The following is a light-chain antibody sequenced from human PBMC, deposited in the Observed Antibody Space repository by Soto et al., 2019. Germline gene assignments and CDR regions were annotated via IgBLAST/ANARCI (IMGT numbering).Light chain of an antibody. V-gene: IGKV4-1*01. CDR1: QSVLYSSNNKNY. J-gene: IGKJ4*01. CDR2: WAS. CDR3: QQYYSTPLP. Sequence: DIVMTQSPDSLAVSLGERATINCKSSQSVLYSSNNKNYLAWYQQKPGQPPKLLIYWASTRESGVPDRFSGGGSGTDFTLNISSLQAEDVAVYYCQQYYSTPLPFCGATKVQIK.